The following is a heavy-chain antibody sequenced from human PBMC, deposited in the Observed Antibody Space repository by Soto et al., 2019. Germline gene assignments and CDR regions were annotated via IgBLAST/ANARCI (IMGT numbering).Heavy chain of an antibody. Sequence: GESLKISCKGSGYSFTSYWIGWVRQMPGKGLEWMGIIYPGDSDTRYSPSFQGQVTISADKSISTAYLQWSSLKASDTAMYYCARHRPVVAATSYYYYYGMDVWGQGTTVTVSS. V-gene: IGHV5-51*01. CDR1: GYSFTSYW. D-gene: IGHD2-15*01. J-gene: IGHJ6*02. CDR3: ARHRPVVAATSYYYYYGMDV. CDR2: IYPGDSDT.